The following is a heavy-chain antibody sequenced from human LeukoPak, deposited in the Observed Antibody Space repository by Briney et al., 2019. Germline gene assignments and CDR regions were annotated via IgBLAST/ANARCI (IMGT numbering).Heavy chain of an antibody. Sequence: GGSLRLSCAASGFTFSSYAMSWVRQAPGKGLEWVSAISGSGGSTYYADSVKGRFTISRDNAKNSLYLQMNSLRAGDTAVYYCARSSSRYCSGGSCYSGVLGYFDYWGQGTLVTVSS. D-gene: IGHD2-15*01. J-gene: IGHJ4*02. CDR2: ISGSGGST. CDR3: ARSSSRYCSGGSCYSGVLGYFDY. CDR1: GFTFSSYA. V-gene: IGHV3-23*01.